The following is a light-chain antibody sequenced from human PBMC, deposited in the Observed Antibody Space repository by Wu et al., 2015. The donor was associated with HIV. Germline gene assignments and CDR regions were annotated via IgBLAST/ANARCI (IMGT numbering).Light chain of an antibody. Sequence: EIVLTQSPGTLSLSPGERATLSCRASQSVSSSYLAWYQQKPGQAPRLLIYGASSRATGIPDRFSGSGSGTDFTLTISRLEPEDFAVYHCHQYGNSPPTFGQGTKVEIK. CDR2: GAS. J-gene: IGKJ1*01. CDR3: HQYGNSPPT. CDR1: QSVSSSY. V-gene: IGKV3-20*01.